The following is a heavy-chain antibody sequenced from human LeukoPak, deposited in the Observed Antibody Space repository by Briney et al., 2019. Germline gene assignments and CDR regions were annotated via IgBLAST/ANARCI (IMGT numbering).Heavy chain of an antibody. Sequence: GGSLRLSCAASGFTFSNHWMHWVRQAPGKGLVWVSRINNDGNSTSYADSVKGRFTISRDNAKNTLYLQMNSLRAEDTAVYYCARRRYCSSTNCYGDWFDPWGQGTLVTVSS. CDR3: ARRRYCSSTNCYGDWFDP. V-gene: IGHV3-74*01. J-gene: IGHJ5*02. CDR1: GFTFSNHW. D-gene: IGHD2-2*01. CDR2: INNDGNST.